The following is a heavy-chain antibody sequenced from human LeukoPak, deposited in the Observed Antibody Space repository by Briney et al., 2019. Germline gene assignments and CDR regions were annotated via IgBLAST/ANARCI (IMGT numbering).Heavy chain of an antibody. CDR2: INHSGST. Sequence: SETLSLTCAVYGGSFSGYYWSWIRQPPGKGLEWIGEINHSGSTNYNPSLKSRVTISVDTSKNQFSLKLSSVTAADTAVYYCAREGIAAAVGSFDYRGQGTLVTVSS. CDR3: AREGIAAAVGSFDY. V-gene: IGHV4-34*01. J-gene: IGHJ4*02. D-gene: IGHD6-13*01. CDR1: GGSFSGYY.